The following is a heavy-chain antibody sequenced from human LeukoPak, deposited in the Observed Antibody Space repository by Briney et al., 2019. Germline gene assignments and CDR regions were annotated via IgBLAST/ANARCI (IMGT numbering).Heavy chain of an antibody. CDR2: INPSGGST. D-gene: IGHD2-2*01. CDR3: ARNSSPGTSSSWFDY. CDR1: GYTFTSYY. Sequence: ASVKVSCKASGYTFTSYYMHWVRQAPGQGLEWMGIINPSGGSTSYAQKFQGRVTMTRDMSTSTVYMELSSLRSEDTAVYYCARNSSPGTSSSWFDYWGQGTLVTFSS. J-gene: IGHJ4*02. V-gene: IGHV1-46*01.